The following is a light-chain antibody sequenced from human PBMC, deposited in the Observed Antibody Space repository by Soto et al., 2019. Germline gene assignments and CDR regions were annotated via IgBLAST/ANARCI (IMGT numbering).Light chain of an antibody. CDR1: QSISSDY. CDR2: GAS. J-gene: IGKJ3*01. Sequence: EVVLTQSPDTLSLSPGERATLSCRASQSISSDYLVWYQQKPGQAPRLLIYGASSRATGIPDRFSGSGYGTDFTLTINRLEPEDFAVYYCQHYGNSPPSFTFGPGTKVDIK. V-gene: IGKV3-20*01. CDR3: QHYGNSPPSFT.